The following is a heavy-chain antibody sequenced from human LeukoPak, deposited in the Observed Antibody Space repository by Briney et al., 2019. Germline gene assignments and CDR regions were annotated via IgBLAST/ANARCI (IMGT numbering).Heavy chain of an antibody. V-gene: IGHV4-4*02. D-gene: IGHD6-13*01. CDR1: GGSISSSNW. Sequence: SETLSLTCAVSGGSISSSNWWSWVRQPPRKGLEWIGEIYHSGSTNYNPSLQTRVTISLDTSKNQFSLKLSSVTAADTAVYYCARPAPIAAAGTVAFDIWGQGTMVTVSS. CDR3: ARPAPIAAAGTVAFDI. J-gene: IGHJ3*02. CDR2: IYHSGST.